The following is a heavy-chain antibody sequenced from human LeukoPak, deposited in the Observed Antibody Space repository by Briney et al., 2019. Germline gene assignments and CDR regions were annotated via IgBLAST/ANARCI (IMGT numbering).Heavy chain of an antibody. CDR1: GFTFSSYE. Sequence: GGSLRLSCAASGFTFSSYEMSWVRQAPGKGLEWVSYISSGGTTIYYADSVKGRFTISRDNAKDSLYLQMNSLRAEATAVYYCARHWAVTRPFDYWGQGTLVTVSS. CDR3: ARHWAVTRPFDY. D-gene: IGHD3-16*01. CDR2: ISSGGTTI. J-gene: IGHJ4*02. V-gene: IGHV3-48*03.